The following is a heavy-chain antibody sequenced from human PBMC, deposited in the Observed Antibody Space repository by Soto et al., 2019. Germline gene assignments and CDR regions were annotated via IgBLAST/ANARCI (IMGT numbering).Heavy chain of an antibody. Sequence: QVQLVESGGGVVQPGTSLRLSCAASGFIFSNYGMHWVRQAPGKGLEWVAIILHDGSNKYYADSVKGRFVISRDNSKNTLYLQMNSLRAEDTAVYYCARGLPADSWGQGSLVTVSS. CDR1: GFIFSNYG. V-gene: IGHV3-30*03. D-gene: IGHD5-12*01. CDR3: ARGLPADS. CDR2: ILHDGSNK. J-gene: IGHJ1*01.